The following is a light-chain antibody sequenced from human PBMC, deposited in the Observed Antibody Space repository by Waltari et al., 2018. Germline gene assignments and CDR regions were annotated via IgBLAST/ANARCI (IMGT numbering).Light chain of an antibody. CDR2: GLD. CDR1: SSDVGLYNF. V-gene: IGLV2-8*01. Sequence: QSALTQPASVSGSPGQSITISCTGTSSDVGLYNFVSWYQQHPGKAPNLILSGLDKRHAGVPDRFSGSKSGSTAYLTVAGLQAEDEADYYCASHGNNKVFGGGTKLTVL. CDR3: ASHGNNKV. J-gene: IGLJ3*02.